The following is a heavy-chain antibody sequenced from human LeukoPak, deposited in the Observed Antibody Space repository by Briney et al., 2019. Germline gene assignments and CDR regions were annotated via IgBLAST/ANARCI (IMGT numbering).Heavy chain of an antibody. CDR1: GGSFSGYY. V-gene: IGHV4-34*01. Sequence: SETLSLTCAVYGGSFSGYYWSWIRQPPGKGLEWIGEINHSGSTNYNPSLRSRVTISVDTSKNQFSLKLSSVTAADTAVYYCARVLVQGNGYSGYDEPFDYWGQGTLVTVSS. D-gene: IGHD5-12*01. CDR2: INHSGST. J-gene: IGHJ4*02. CDR3: ARVLVQGNGYSGYDEPFDY.